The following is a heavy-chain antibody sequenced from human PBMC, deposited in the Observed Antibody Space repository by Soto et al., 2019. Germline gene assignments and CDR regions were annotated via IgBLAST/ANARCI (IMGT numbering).Heavy chain of an antibody. V-gene: IGHV4-30-4*01. CDR3: AREYWIFGVVIPYGMDV. D-gene: IGHD3-3*01. CDR2: IYYSGST. CDR1: GGSISSGDYY. Sequence: SETLSLTCTVSGGSISSGDYYWSWIRQPPGKGLEWIGYIYYSGSTYYNPSLKSRVTISVDTSKNQFSLKLSSVTAADTAVYYCAREYWIFGVVIPYGMDVWGQGTTVTVSS. J-gene: IGHJ6*02.